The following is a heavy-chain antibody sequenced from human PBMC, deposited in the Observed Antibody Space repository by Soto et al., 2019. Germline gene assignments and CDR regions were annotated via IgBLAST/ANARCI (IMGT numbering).Heavy chain of an antibody. V-gene: IGHV3-21*01. CDR3: AREGVQHGSGPYYYYGMDV. D-gene: IGHD3-10*01. J-gene: IGHJ6*02. CDR2: ISRSSSYI. Sequence: EVQLVESGGGLVKPGGSLRLSCAASGFTFSSYSMNWVRQAPGQGLEWVSSISRSSSYIYYADSVKGRFTISRDNAKNSPYLQMNSLRAEATAVYYCAREGVQHGSGPYYYYGMDVWCQGTTVTVSS. CDR1: GFTFSSYS.